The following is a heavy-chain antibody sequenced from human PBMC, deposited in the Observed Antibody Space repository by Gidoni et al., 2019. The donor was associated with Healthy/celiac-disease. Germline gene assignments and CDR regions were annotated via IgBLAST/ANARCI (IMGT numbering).Heavy chain of an antibody. CDR2: SYTSGST. CDR3: ASSLVGGYGPLYGMDV. V-gene: IGHV4-4*07. CDR1: GGPISCYY. Sequence: QVQLQESGPGLVKPSETLSPSCTVSGGPISCYYWSWIRQPAGKGLEWIGRSYTSGSTNYNPSLKSRVTMSVDTSKNQFSLKLSSVTAADTAVYYCASSLVGGYGPLYGMDVWGQGTTVTVSS. D-gene: IGHD5-12*01. J-gene: IGHJ6*02.